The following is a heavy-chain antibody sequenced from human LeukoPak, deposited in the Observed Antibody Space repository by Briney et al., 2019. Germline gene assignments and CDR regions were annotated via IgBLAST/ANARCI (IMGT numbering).Heavy chain of an antibody. CDR2: MNPNSGNT. J-gene: IGHJ5*02. V-gene: IGHV1-8*01. D-gene: IGHD3-22*01. Sequence: ASVKVSCKASGYTFTSYDINWVRQATGQGLEWMGWMNPNSGNTGYAQKFQGRVTMTRNTSLSTAYMELSSLRSEDTAVYYCARGMVVVIDNWFDPWGQGTLVTVSS. CDR1: GYTFTSYD. CDR3: ARGMVVVIDNWFDP.